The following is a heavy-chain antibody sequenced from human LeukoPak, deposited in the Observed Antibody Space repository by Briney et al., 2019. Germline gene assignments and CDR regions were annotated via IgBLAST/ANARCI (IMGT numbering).Heavy chain of an antibody. CDR1: EFVFSDYY. J-gene: IGHJ4*02. CDR2: ISGSGGST. CDR3: AKDMDFWSGYYDY. D-gene: IGHD3-3*01. Sequence: PGGSLRLSCAASEFVFSDYYMSWIRQAPGKGLEWVSAISGSGGSTYYADSVKGRFTISRDNSKNTLYLQMNSLRAEDTAVYYCAKDMDFWSGYYDYWGQGTLVTVSS. V-gene: IGHV3-23*01.